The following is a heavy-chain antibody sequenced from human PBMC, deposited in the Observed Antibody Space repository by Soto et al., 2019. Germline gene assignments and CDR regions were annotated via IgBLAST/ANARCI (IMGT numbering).Heavy chain of an antibody. Sequence: QMQLQESGPGLVKPSQTLSLTCTVSGGSISSGDYYWSWIRQHPGKGLEWIGYIYYSGSTNYNPSLTSRVTISVDTSKNQFSLKLSSVTAADTAVYYCARVRGRRRRFDRWGQGTLVTVSS. J-gene: IGHJ5*02. V-gene: IGHV4-30-4*01. D-gene: IGHD6-6*01. CDR1: GGSISSGDYY. CDR3: ARVRGRRRRFDR. CDR2: IYYSGST.